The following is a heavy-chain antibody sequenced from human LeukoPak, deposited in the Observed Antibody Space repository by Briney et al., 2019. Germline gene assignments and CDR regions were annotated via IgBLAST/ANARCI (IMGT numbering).Heavy chain of an antibody. CDR1: GFTFSSYG. CDR2: IPYDGSNN. V-gene: IGHV3-30*03. D-gene: IGHD1-26*01. J-gene: IGHJ4*02. CDR3: ARDPQRREFDY. Sequence: GGSLRLSCAASGFTFSSYGMHWVRQAPGKGLEWVAFIPYDGSNNDYADSVKGRFTISRDNSKSTLYLQMNSLRVDDTAVYYCARDPQRREFDYWGQGTLVTVSS.